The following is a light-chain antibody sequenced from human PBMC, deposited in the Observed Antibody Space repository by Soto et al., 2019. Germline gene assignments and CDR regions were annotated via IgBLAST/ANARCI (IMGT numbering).Light chain of an antibody. CDR2: WAS. CDR3: QQYYSNPS. V-gene: IGKV4-1*01. CDR1: QTILYRSNNKNY. Sequence: DIVVTQSPDSLAVSLCARATINCKSSQTILYRSNNKNYLAWYQHKPGQPPKMLISWASTRVSGVPDRCSGSGSGTDFTLTISGLHAEDVAVYYCQQYYSNPSFGQGTKVEVK. J-gene: IGKJ1*01.